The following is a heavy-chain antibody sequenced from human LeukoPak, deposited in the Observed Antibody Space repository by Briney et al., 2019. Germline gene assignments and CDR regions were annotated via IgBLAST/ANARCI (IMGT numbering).Heavy chain of an antibody. D-gene: IGHD3-16*01. Sequence: PSETLSLTCAVSGDSITNDYWSWIRQPPGRARVWSGYLHHSGSTKYNLSLKSRVTISVDKAKNQFSLKLSSVTPADTAFYYCTRCHYDYVWGSYSQFDYWGQGSLVTVSS. CDR1: GDSITNDY. J-gene: IGHJ4*02. CDR2: LHHSGST. V-gene: IGHV4-59*01. CDR3: TRCHYDYVWGSYSQFDY.